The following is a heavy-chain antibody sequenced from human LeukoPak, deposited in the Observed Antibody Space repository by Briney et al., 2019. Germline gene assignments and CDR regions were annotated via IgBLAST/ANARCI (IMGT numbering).Heavy chain of an antibody. CDR1: GFTFSGYW. CDR2: IKQDGSEQ. J-gene: IGHJ4*02. V-gene: IGHV3-7*04. D-gene: IGHD2-15*01. Sequence: PGGSLRLSCTASGFTFSGYWMSWVRQAPGKGLEWLANIKQDGSEQYYADSVRGRFTISRDNAKNSVYLQMNSLRGDDTAVYYCARDYCSGVTCYDGYWGQGTLVTASS. CDR3: ARDYCSGVTCYDGY.